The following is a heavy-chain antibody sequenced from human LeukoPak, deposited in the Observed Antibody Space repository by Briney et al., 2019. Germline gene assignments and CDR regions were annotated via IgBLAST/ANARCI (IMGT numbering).Heavy chain of an antibody. D-gene: IGHD1-1*01. J-gene: IGHJ5*02. CDR3: ARGRYKWNVPNWFDP. CDR2: IYPGDSDT. V-gene: IGHV5-51*01. CDR1: GYSFTRYW. Sequence: GESLQFSCQGSGYSFTRYWIGWVRQMPGKGLEWMGIIYPGDSDTRYSPSFQGQVTISADKSISTAYLQCSSLKASDTAMYYCARGRYKWNVPNWFDPWGQDPVDSVSS.